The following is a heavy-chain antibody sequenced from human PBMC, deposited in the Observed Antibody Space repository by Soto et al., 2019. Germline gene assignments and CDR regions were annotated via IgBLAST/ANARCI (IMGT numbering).Heavy chain of an antibody. Sequence: SETLSLTCAVYGGSFSGYYWSWIRQPPGKGPEWIGEINHSGSTNYNPSLKSRVTISVDTSKNQFSLKLSSVTAADTAVYYCARGGTMVRGVISGYYYGMDVWGQGTTVTV. CDR2: INHSGST. V-gene: IGHV4-34*01. J-gene: IGHJ6*02. CDR1: GGSFSGYY. D-gene: IGHD3-10*01. CDR3: ARGGTMVRGVISGYYYGMDV.